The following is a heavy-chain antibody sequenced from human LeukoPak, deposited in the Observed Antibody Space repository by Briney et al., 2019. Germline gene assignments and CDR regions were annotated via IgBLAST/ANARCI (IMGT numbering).Heavy chain of an antibody. J-gene: IGHJ4*02. CDR1: GYSFTSYY. Sequence: SVKVSCKASGYSFTSYYMHWVRQAPGQGLEWMGRINPNSGGADYAQKFQGRVTMTSDTSISTAYMELSSLRSDDTAVYYCARVSYGDDATPFDYWGQGTLVTVSS. D-gene: IGHD4-17*01. V-gene: IGHV1-2*06. CDR2: INPNSGGA. CDR3: ARVSYGDDATPFDY.